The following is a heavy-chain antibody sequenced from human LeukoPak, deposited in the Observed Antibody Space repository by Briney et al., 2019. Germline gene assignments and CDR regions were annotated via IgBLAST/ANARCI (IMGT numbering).Heavy chain of an antibody. CDR1: GGSISYYY. Sequence: SETLPLTCTVSGGSISYYYWSWIRQSPGKGLEWIGYVYYSGTTNYNPSLKSRVTISVDTSKNQFSLQLRSVTAADTAVYYCAREDPQTRVPEGMDVWGQGTTVTVS. CDR2: VYYSGTT. V-gene: IGHV4-59*01. D-gene: IGHD4/OR15-4a*01. CDR3: AREDPQTRVPEGMDV. J-gene: IGHJ6*02.